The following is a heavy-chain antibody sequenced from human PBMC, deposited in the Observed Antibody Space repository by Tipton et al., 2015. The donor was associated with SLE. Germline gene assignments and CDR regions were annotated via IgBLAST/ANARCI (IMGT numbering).Heavy chain of an antibody. CDR2: ISASHDNT. D-gene: IGHD2-15*01. V-gene: IGHV3-23*01. J-gene: IGHJ4*02. Sequence: SLRLSCVASGFTFSSFAMNWVRQAPGKGLEWVSSISASHDNTFYADSVKGRFSISRDNSKNKLFLQMNSLRVEDTAVYYCASGFDYWGQGTLVTVSS. CDR3: ASGFDY. CDR1: GFTFSSFA.